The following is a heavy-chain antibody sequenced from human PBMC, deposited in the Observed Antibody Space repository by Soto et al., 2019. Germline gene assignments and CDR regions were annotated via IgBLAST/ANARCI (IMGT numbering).Heavy chain of an antibody. V-gene: IGHV1-2*04. J-gene: IGHJ5*02. CDR2: INPNSGGT. Sequence: VASVKVFCKASGYTLTGYYMHWVRQAPGQGLEWMGWINPNSGGTNYAQKFQGWVTMTRDTSISTAYMELSRLRSDDTAVYYCAREQDGNWFDPWGQGTLVTVSS. CDR1: GYTLTGYY. CDR3: AREQDGNWFDP.